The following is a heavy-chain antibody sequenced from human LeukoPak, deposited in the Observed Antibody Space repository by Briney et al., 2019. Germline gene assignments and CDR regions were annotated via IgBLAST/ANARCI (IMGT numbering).Heavy chain of an antibody. D-gene: IGHD3-22*01. CDR1: GGYS. V-gene: IGHV5-51*01. CDR3: ARWSTCAHSCSYYYSFDI. CDR2: IYAGASDI. Sequence: GESLKIPCKASGGYSFGWVCQMRGHGPEWKGLIYAGASDIRYSPSFQGQVSMSADGSICTAYLHLSSLKASDTAMYYCARWSTCAHSCSYYYSFDIWGQGTMVSVSS. J-gene: IGHJ3*02.